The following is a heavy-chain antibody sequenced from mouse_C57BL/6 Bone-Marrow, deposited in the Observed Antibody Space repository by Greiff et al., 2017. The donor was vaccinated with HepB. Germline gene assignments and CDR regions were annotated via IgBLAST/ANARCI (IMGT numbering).Heavy chain of an antibody. Sequence: QVQLQQSGPELVKPGASVKISCKASGYAFSSSWMNWVKQRPGKGLEWIGRIYPGDGDTNYNGKFKGKATLTADKSSSTAYMQLSSLTSEDSAVYFCARKGIYYGNVDVWGTGTTVTVSS. V-gene: IGHV1-82*01. J-gene: IGHJ1*03. CDR3: ARKGIYYGNVDV. CDR1: GYAFSSSW. CDR2: IYPGDGDT. D-gene: IGHD2-1*01.